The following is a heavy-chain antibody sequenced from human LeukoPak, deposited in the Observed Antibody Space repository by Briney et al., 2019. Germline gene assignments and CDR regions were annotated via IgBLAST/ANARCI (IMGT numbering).Heavy chain of an antibody. Sequence: SETLSLTCAVSGVSVTTYYWSWIRQPPGKGLEWIGYIYHTGSTSYSPSLKSRVTISADTSQNQFSLKLSSVAAADTAVYYCASRKLGNDYGGQGTLVTVSS. CDR3: ASRKLGNDY. D-gene: IGHD7-27*01. CDR2: IYHTGST. J-gene: IGHJ4*02. CDR1: GVSVTTYY. V-gene: IGHV4-59*02.